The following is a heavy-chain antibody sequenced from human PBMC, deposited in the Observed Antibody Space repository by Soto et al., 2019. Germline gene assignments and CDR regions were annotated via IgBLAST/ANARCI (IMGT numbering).Heavy chain of an antibody. V-gene: IGHV3-30-3*01. D-gene: IGHD2-15*01. CDR2: IAHDGSNA. CDR1: GFTFRNHA. J-gene: IGHJ6*02. Sequence: QVQLVESGGGVVQPGGSLRLSCAASGFTFRNHAMHWVRQAPGKGLECLAVIAHDGSNAFYSDSVKGRFTVSRDNSKNKRYLYMTSLRSEDTGVYYCARGDREDILVVVGARPGEYGTDIWGQGTTVIVSS. CDR3: ARGDREDILVVVGARPGEYGTDI.